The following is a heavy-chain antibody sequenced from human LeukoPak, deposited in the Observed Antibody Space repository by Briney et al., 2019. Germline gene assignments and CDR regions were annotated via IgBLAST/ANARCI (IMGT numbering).Heavy chain of an antibody. CDR1: GGSISSTYY. Sequence: SETLSLTCTVSGGSISSTYYWDWIRQPPGKGLEWIGSIYYSGTTYYNPSLKSRVTISVDMSKNQFSLKLSSVTAADTAVYYCARRYCSGGSCYSERGAFDIWGQGTMVTVSS. J-gene: IGHJ3*02. D-gene: IGHD2-15*01. CDR3: ARRYCSGGSCYSERGAFDI. CDR2: IYYSGTT. V-gene: IGHV4-39*07.